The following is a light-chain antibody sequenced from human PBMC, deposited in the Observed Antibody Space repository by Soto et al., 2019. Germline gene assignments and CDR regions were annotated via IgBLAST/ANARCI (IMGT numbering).Light chain of an antibody. CDR1: SSDVGSYNL. CDR2: EDS. CDR3: FSRAGSSTLWV. J-gene: IGLJ3*02. Sequence: QSVLTQPASVSGSPGQSITISCTGTSSDVGSYNLVSWYQHHPGKAPKLMIYEDSKRPSGVSNRFSGSKSGNTASLTISGLQAEDEADYYCFSRAGSSTLWVFGGGTKLTVL. V-gene: IGLV2-23*01.